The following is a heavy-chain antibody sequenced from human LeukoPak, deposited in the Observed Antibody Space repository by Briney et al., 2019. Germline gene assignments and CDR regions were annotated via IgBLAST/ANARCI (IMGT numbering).Heavy chain of an antibody. CDR1: GFTFSSYS. J-gene: IGHJ4*02. D-gene: IGHD6-25*01. Sequence: GGSLRLSCAASGFTFSSYSMTWVRQAPGKGLEWVSSISSSSSYIYYADSVKGRFTISRDNAKNSLYLQMNSLRAEDTAVYYCATLAASALGGGYWGQGTLVTVSS. V-gene: IGHV3-21*01. CDR3: ATLAASALGGGY. CDR2: ISSSSSYI.